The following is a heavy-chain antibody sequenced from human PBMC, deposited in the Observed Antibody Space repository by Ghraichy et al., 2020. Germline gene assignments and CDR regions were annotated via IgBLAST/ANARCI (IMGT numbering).Heavy chain of an antibody. CDR1: GGSISSYY. CDR3: ARGSRYGGDFDL. V-gene: IGHV4-59*01. D-gene: IGHD4-17*01. J-gene: IGHJ2*01. Sequence: SETLSLTCTVSGGSISSYYWTWIRQPPGKGLEWIGYIYYSGSESTNYNPSLKSRVTISVDTSKNQFSLKVNSVSAADTALYYCARGSRYGGDFDLCGRGTLVTVSS. CDR2: IYYSGSEST.